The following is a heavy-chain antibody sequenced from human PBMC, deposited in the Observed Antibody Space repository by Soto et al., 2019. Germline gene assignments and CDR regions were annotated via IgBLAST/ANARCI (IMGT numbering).Heavy chain of an antibody. CDR3: ARSVFP. V-gene: IGHV4-39*07. J-gene: IGHJ5*02. CDR2: SYYNGSA. Sequence: PSETLSLTCTVSGGSIDRSDYYWDWIRQPPGKGLEWIGTSYYNGSAYYNPSLRSRVTISVDTSKNQFSLKLSSVTAADTAVYYCARSVFPWGQGTLVTVSS. CDR1: GGSIDRSDYY.